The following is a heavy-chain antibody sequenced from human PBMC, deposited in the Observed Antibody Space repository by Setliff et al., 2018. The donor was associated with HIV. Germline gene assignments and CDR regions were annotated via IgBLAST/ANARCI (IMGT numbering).Heavy chain of an antibody. CDR3: ARGVRIRVVTATYFDY. Sequence: SETLSLTCVVSGVSISNSLWWTWVRQPPGKGLEWIGEVSHSGSTNYNPSLKSRVAISVDKSKNQFSLKPSPVTAADTAVYYCARGVRIRVVTATYFDYWGQGTLVTVSS. D-gene: IGHD3-10*01. J-gene: IGHJ4*02. CDR1: GVSISNSLW. V-gene: IGHV4-4*02. CDR2: VSHSGST.